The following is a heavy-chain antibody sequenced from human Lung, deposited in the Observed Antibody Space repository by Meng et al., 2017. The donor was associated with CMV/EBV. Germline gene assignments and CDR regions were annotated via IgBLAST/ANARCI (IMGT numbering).Heavy chain of an antibody. D-gene: IGHD3-10*01. CDR2: INPKSGDT. Sequence: ASVKVSCKASGYTFTGYYIHWVRQAPGQGLEWMGWINPKSGDTNYAQKFQGRVSMTRDTSITTGYMELRSLRSDDTAVYYCAREQAGDYGSGQDAFDIWGPGKMVHVAS. CDR1: GYTFTGYY. V-gene: IGHV1-2*02. J-gene: IGHJ3*02. CDR3: AREQAGDYGSGQDAFDI.